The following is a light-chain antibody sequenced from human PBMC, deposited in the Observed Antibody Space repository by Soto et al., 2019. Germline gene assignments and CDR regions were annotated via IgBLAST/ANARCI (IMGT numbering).Light chain of an antibody. CDR3: AAWDDNLSGFYV. CDR2: GHN. Sequence: QSVLTQSPSVSGTPGQRVTISCAGSSSNIGSNVVNWYQHLPGRAPKLLIYGHNQRPSGVPDRFSGSKSGTSASLAISGLQSEDEAEYYCAAWDDNLSGFYVFGTGTKLTVL. V-gene: IGLV1-44*01. CDR1: SSNIGSNV. J-gene: IGLJ1*01.